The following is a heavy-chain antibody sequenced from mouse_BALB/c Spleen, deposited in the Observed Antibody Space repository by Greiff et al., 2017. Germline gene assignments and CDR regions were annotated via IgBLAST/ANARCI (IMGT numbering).Heavy chain of an antibody. J-gene: IGHJ3*01. V-gene: IGHV5-9-4*01. Sequence: EVQLVESGGGLVKPGGSLKLSCAASGFTFSSYAMSWVRQSPEKRLEWVAEISSGGSYTYYPDTVTGRFTISRDNAKNTLYLEMSSLRSEDTAMYYCAIITTATFAYWGQGTLVTVSA. CDR1: GFTFSSYA. CDR2: ISSGGSYT. CDR3: AIITTATFAY. D-gene: IGHD1-2*01.